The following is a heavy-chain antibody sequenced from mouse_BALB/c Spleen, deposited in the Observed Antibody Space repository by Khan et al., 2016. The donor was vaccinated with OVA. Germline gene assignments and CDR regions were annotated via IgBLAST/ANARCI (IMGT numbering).Heavy chain of an antibody. V-gene: IGHV2-9*02. CDR3: ARNREPDYFDY. CDR2: IWAGGST. Sequence: VELVESGPGLVAPSQSLSITCTVSGFSLTNCGVHWVRQPPGKGLEWLGVIWAGGSTNYNSALMSRLSISKDNSKSQVFLKMNSLQTDDTAMYFCARNREPDYFDYWGQGTTLTVSS. CDR1: GFSLTNCG. J-gene: IGHJ2*01.